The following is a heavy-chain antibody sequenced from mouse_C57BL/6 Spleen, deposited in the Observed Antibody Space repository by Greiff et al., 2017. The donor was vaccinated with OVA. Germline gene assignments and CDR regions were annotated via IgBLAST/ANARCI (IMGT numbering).Heavy chain of an antibody. Sequence: VKLQESGAELMKPGASVKLSCKATGYTFTGYWIEWVKQRPGHGLEWIGEILPGSGSTNYNEKFKGKATVTADTSYNTAYMQLSSLTTENSAIYYCDRSGTMVTTGDYFDYWGQGTTLTVSS. D-gene: IGHD2-2*01. CDR3: DRSGTMVTTGDYFDY. V-gene: IGHV1-9*01. CDR1: GYTFTGYW. J-gene: IGHJ2*01. CDR2: ILPGSGST.